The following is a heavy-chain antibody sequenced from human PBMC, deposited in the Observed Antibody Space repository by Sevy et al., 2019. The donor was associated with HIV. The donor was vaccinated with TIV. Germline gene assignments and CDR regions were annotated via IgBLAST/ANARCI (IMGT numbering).Heavy chain of an antibody. CDR3: AKRGAVGPMFFDY. D-gene: IGHD1-26*01. V-gene: IGHV3-23*01. CDR1: GFTFSNYV. Sequence: GGSLRLSCAASGFTFSNYVMTWVRQAPGKGLEWVSTISGGSGDTYYADSVKGRFTIPRDNSKNTLYLQMNSLRAEDTAVYYCAKRGAVGPMFFDYWGQGTPVTVSS. J-gene: IGHJ4*02. CDR2: ISGGSGDT.